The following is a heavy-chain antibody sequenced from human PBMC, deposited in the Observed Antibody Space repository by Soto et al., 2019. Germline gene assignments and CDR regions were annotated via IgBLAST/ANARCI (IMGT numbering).Heavy chain of an antibody. CDR2: INHSGST. CDR3: ARRAVTRRLRMDV. D-gene: IGHD4-17*01. Sequence: WIWIRHPPGKRLEWIGEINHSGSTNYNPSLKSRVTISVDTSKNQFSLKLSSVIAADTAVYYFARRAVTRRLRMDVWGQGPTGT. V-gene: IGHV4-34*01. J-gene: IGHJ6*02.